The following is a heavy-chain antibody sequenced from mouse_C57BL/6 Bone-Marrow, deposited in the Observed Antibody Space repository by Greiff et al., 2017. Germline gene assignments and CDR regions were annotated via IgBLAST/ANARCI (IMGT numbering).Heavy chain of an antibody. D-gene: IGHD2-1*01. J-gene: IGHJ3*01. CDR2: ISDGGSYT. V-gene: IGHV5-4*03. Sequence: EVKLQESGGGLVKPGGSLKLSCAASGFTFSSYAMSWVRQTPEKRLEWVATISDGGSYTYYTDNVKGRFTISRDNAKNNLYLQMSHLKSEDTAMYYCATIYGNYEGFAYWGQGTLVTVSA. CDR3: ATIYGNYEGFAY. CDR1: GFTFSSYA.